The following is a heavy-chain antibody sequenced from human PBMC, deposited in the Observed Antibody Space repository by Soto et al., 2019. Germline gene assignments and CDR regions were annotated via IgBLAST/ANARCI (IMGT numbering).Heavy chain of an antibody. J-gene: IGHJ6*02. CDR3: ASDGSYGYYYYYGMDV. D-gene: IGHD5-18*01. CDR1: GYNFTTYA. Sequence: ASVKVSCKASGYNFTTYAMLWVRQAPGQRPEWMGWINTGNGNTKYSPKFQGRVTITRDTSASTAYMELSSLRSEDTAVYYCASDGSYGYYYYYGMDVWGQGTTVTVSS. CDR2: INTGNGNT. V-gene: IGHV1-3*04.